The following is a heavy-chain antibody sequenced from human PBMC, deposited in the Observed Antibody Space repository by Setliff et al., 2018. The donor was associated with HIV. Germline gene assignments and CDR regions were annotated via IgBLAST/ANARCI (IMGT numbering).Heavy chain of an antibody. CDR3: ARRTYYYDTSGPAAAFDS. Sequence: SETLSLTCNVSGGSISSGGFYWNWLRQNPGKGLEWIGYIYNSGRTYYSPSLQSRLTISVDTSKNQLSLKLTSVTAADTVVYYCARRTYYYDTSGPAAAFDSWGQGTMGTVS. CDR2: IYNSGRT. D-gene: IGHD3-22*01. J-gene: IGHJ3*02. V-gene: IGHV4-31*03. CDR1: GGSISSGGFY.